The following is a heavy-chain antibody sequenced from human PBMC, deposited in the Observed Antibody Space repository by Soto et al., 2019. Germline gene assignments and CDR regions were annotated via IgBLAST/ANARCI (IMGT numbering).Heavy chain of an antibody. J-gene: IGHJ6*02. V-gene: IGHV3-23*01. D-gene: IGHD1-26*01. CDR2: FSGSGGNI. CDR3: AKDPPWTVGPLAMDV. Sequence: GGSLRLSCVASGFAFSTHAMSWVRQAPGKGLEWVSTFSGSGGNIYYAESVKGRLTISRDDSKNTLYLQMDSLRVEDTAVYYCAKDPPWTVGPLAMDVWGQGTTVTVSS. CDR1: GFAFSTHA.